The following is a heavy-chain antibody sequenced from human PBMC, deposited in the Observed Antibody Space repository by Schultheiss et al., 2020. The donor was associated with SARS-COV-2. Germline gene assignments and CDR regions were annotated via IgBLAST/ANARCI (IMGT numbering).Heavy chain of an antibody. CDR1: GGSVSSGSYY. CDR3: ARGGAVDYVVLRYFFDY. V-gene: IGHV4-61*01. J-gene: IGHJ4*02. D-gene: IGHD3-16*01. CDR2: IYHTGGT. Sequence: SQTLSLTCTVSGGSVSSGSYYWSWIRQPPGKEPEWIGYIYHTGGTNYNPSLKSRVAMSVDMSKSHFSLKLSSVTAADTAVYYCARGGAVDYVVLRYFFDYWGQGTLVTVSS.